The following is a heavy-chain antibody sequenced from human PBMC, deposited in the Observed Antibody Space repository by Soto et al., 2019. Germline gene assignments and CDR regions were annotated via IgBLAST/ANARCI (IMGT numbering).Heavy chain of an antibody. CDR1: GFTFSSYA. D-gene: IGHD3-3*01. CDR2: ISGSGGST. V-gene: IGHV3-23*01. J-gene: IGHJ6*02. Sequence: EVQLLESGGGLVQPGGSLRLSCAASGFTFSSYAMSWVRQAPGKGLEWCSAISGSGGSTYYADSVKGRFTISRDNSKNTLYLQMNSLRAEDTAVYYCAKGGFWSDYYYYGMDVWGQGTTVTVSS. CDR3: AKGGFWSDYYYYGMDV.